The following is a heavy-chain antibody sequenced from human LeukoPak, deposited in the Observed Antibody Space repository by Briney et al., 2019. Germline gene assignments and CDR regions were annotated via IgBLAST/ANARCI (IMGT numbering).Heavy chain of an antibody. CDR2: IYYSGST. CDR3: ASLMTTVTPGDY. V-gene: IGHV4-39*01. CDR1: GGSISSSNY. D-gene: IGHD4-17*01. Sequence: SETLSLTCTVSGGSISSSNYWGWIRQPPGKGLEWIGSIYYSGSTYYNPSLKSRVTISVDTSKNQFSLKLSSVTAADTAVYYCASLMTTVTPGDYWGQGTLVTVSS. J-gene: IGHJ4*02.